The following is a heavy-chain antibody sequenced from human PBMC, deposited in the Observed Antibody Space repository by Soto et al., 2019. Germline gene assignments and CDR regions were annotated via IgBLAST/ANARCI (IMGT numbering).Heavy chain of an antibody. CDR3: ARERQRDDLDPYDYGDERDWYFDL. J-gene: IGHJ2*01. D-gene: IGHD4-17*01. CDR1: GGSISSYY. V-gene: IGHV4-59*01. CDR2: IYYSGST. Sequence: QVQLQESGPGLVKPSETLSLTCTVSGGSISSYYWSWIRQPPGKGLEWIGYIYYSGSTNYNPSLKSRVTISVDTSKNQFSLKLSSVTAADTAVYYCARERQRDDLDPYDYGDERDWYFDLWGRGTLVTVSS.